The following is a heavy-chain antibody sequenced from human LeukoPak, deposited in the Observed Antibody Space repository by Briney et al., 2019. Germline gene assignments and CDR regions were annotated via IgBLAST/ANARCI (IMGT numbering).Heavy chain of an antibody. Sequence: SETLSHTCTVSGGSISTGSDSWGWIRQPPGKGLQWIGTFYYSGSTYYNPSLKSRVTISVDTSKNQFSLKLSSVTAADTAVYYCATSLGSLYYFDSWGQGTLVTVSS. CDR1: GGSISTGSDS. D-gene: IGHD3-10*01. CDR3: ATSLGSLYYFDS. V-gene: IGHV4-39*01. CDR2: FYYSGST. J-gene: IGHJ4*02.